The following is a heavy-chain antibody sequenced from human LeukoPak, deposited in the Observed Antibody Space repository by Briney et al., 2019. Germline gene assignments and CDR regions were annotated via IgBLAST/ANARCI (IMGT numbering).Heavy chain of an antibody. V-gene: IGHV1-69*13. J-gene: IGHJ5*02. CDR1: GGTLSRFA. CDR2: IIAIFGTA. Sequence: ASVKVSCKASGGTLSRFAISWVRQAPGQGLEWMGGIIAIFGTANYAQKSQGRVTITADESTGTAYMELSSLTSEDTAVYYCARVVTPRYCSSPSCYWKGWFDPWGQGTLVTVSS. CDR3: ARVVTPRYCSSPSCYWKGWFDP. D-gene: IGHD2-2*01.